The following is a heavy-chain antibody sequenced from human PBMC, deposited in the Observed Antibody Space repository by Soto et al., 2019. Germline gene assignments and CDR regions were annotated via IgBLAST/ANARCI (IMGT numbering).Heavy chain of an antibody. J-gene: IGHJ6*02. CDR3: ARTKITFGGAFYGMDV. D-gene: IGHD3-16*01. CDR1: GYTFTGYY. CDR2: INPNSGGT. V-gene: IGHV1-2*02. Sequence: LLNVSCEASGYTFTGYYMHWVRQAPGQGLEWMGWINPNSGGTNYAQKFQGRVTMTRDTSISTAYMELSRLRSDDTAVYYCARTKITFGGAFYGMDVWGQGTTVTVSS.